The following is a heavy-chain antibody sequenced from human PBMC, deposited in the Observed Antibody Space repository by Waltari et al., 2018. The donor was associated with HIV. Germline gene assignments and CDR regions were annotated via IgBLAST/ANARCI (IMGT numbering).Heavy chain of an antibody. D-gene: IGHD2-21*02. CDR1: GYSISSTYY. CDR2: IYHSGNT. Sequence: QVQLQESGPGLVKPSETLSLTCAVSGYSISSTYYWGWIRQPPGKGLEWIGSIYHSGNTYYNPSLKSRVTISVDTSNNQFSLKLSSVTAADTAVYYCAREKIVVVTAHWYFDLWGRGTLVTVSS. CDR3: AREKIVVVTAHWYFDL. J-gene: IGHJ2*01. V-gene: IGHV4-38-2*02.